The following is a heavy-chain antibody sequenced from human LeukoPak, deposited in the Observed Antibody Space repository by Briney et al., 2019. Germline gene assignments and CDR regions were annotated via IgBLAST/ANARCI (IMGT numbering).Heavy chain of an antibody. CDR1: GYSFTSYW. CDR2: IYPGDSYT. Sequence: GESLKISCKGSGYSFTSYWIGWVRQMPGKGLEWMGIIYPGDSYTNYSPSFQGRVTISADKSFSTAYLQWTSLKASDTAMYYCARHAKAYGSSCDYWGQGTLVTVSS. CDR3: ARHAKAYGSSCDY. D-gene: IGHD6-13*01. J-gene: IGHJ4*02. V-gene: IGHV5-51*01.